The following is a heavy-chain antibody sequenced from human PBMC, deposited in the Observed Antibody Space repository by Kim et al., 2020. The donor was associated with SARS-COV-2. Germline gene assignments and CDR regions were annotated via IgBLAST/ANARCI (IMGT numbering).Heavy chain of an antibody. CDR3: ARAVIWGYYYYGMDV. J-gene: IGHJ6*02. Sequence: QKFQGRVTITADESTSTAYMELSSLRSEDTAVYYCARAVIWGYYYYGMDVWGQGTTVTVSS. D-gene: IGHD3-16*01. V-gene: IGHV1-69*01.